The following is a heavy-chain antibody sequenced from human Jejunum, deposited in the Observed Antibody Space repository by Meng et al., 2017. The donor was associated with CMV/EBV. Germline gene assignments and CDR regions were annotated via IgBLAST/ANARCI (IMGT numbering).Heavy chain of an antibody. CDR2: ISVKNGEA. D-gene: IGHD6-13*01. Sequence: QVQLVQSGADAKNPGASIKVSCKASGYIFTNYEISWVRQAPGQGLEWMGWISVKNGEAKYPQNFQGRVTMTTDTTTSTAYMELRSLTSDDTAVYYCARYVPNGSFWYFDFWGRGTLVTVSS. V-gene: IGHV1-18*01. CDR3: ARYVPNGSFWYFDF. J-gene: IGHJ2*01. CDR1: GYIFTNYE.